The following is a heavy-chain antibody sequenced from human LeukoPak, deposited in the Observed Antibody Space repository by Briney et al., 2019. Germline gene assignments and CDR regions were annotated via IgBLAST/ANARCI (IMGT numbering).Heavy chain of an antibody. CDR1: GFTFSSYA. Sequence: GGSLRLSCAASGFTFSSYAMHWVRQAPGKGLEWVAVISYDGSNKYYADSVKGRFTISRDNSKNTLYLQMNSLRAEDTAVYYCAKGFDWFFDYWGQGTLVTVSS. CDR3: AKGFDWFFDY. D-gene: IGHD3-9*01. CDR2: ISYDGSNK. J-gene: IGHJ4*02. V-gene: IGHV3-30-3*01.